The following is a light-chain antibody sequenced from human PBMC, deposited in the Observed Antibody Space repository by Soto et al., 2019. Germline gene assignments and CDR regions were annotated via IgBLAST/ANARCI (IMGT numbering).Light chain of an antibody. Sequence: DIQMSQSPSSLSASVGDRVTISSRASQSISSYLNWYQQKPGKAPKLLIYAASSLQSGVPSRFSGSGSGTDFTLTISSLQPEDFATYYCQQSYSALLLTFGGGTKVDIK. J-gene: IGKJ4*01. CDR3: QQSYSALLLT. CDR1: QSISSY. V-gene: IGKV1-39*01. CDR2: AAS.